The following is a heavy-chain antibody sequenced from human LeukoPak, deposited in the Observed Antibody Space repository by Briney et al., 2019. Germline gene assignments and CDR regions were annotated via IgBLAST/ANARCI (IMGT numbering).Heavy chain of an antibody. Sequence: PGGSLRLSCAASGFTFSSYSMNWVRQAPGKGLEWVSSISSSSSYIYYADSVKGRFTISRDNAKNSLYLQMNSLRAEDTAVYYCARDDGTTLGVDYWGQGTLVTVSS. CDR2: ISSSSSYI. V-gene: IGHV3-21*01. CDR3: ARDDGTTLGVDY. J-gene: IGHJ4*02. D-gene: IGHD1-7*01. CDR1: GFTFSSYS.